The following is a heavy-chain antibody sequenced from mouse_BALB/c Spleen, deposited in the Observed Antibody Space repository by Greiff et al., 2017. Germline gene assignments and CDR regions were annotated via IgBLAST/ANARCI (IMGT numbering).Heavy chain of an antibody. J-gene: IGHJ4*01. CDR3: AREGDYGSYYAMDY. CDR1: SYTFTDYA. CDR2: ISTYYGNT. D-gene: IGHD2-4*01. V-gene: IGHV1-67*01. Sequence: VQLQQSGPELVRPGVSVKISCKGSSYTFTDYAMHWVKQSHAQSLEWIGVISTYYGNTNYNQKFKGKATMTVDKSSSTAYMELARLTSEDSAVYYCAREGDYGSYYAMDYWGQGTSVTVSS.